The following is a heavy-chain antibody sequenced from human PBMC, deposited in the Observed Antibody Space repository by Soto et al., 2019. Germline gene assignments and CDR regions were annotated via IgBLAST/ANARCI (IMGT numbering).Heavy chain of an antibody. V-gene: IGHV1-69*06. D-gene: IGHD3-16*01. CDR1: GGTFSSYA. J-gene: IGHJ4*02. CDR2: IIPIFGTA. CDR3: ASNMLTCGGVFPY. Sequence: SVKVSCKASGGTFSSYAISWVRQAPGQGLEWMGGIIPIFGTANYAQKFQGRVTITADKSTSTAYMELSSLRSEDTAVYYCASNMLTCGGVFPYWGQGTLVTVSS.